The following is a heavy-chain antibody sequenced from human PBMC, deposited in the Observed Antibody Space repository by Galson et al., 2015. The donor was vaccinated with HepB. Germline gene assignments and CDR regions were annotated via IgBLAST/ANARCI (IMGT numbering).Heavy chain of an antibody. CDR1: GYTFTSYA. Sequence: SVKVSCKASGYTFTSYAMNWVRQAPGQGLEWMGWSTAYNGNTKYAQRLQGRVTMTTDTSTNTAYMELRSLRSDDTAVYYCARDPWWTYGGNSDTAFDIWGQGTMVTVSS. V-gene: IGHV1-18*01. D-gene: IGHD4-23*01. J-gene: IGHJ3*02. CDR3: ARDPWWTYGGNSDTAFDI. CDR2: STAYNGNT.